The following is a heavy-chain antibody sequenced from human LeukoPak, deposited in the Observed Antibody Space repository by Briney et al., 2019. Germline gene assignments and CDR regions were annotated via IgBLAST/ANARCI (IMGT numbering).Heavy chain of an antibody. CDR2: INQSGST. CDR1: GGSFSGYY. D-gene: IGHD2-2*01. CDR3: SRRGQLPFDY. V-gene: IGHV4-34*01. Sequence: TSETLSVTCAVYGGSFSGYYWSWIRQPPRKGLEWIGEINQSGSTNYNPSLKSRVTISVDTSNNQFSLKLSAMTAADTAVYYCSRRGQLPFDYWGQGTLVTVSS. J-gene: IGHJ4*02.